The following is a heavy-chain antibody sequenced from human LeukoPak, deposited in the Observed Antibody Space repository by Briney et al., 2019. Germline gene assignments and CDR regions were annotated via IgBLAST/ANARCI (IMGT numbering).Heavy chain of an antibody. J-gene: IGHJ5*02. CDR2: ISSSGSNI. CDR1: GFTFSDYY. CDR3: ARQADIVVVPAGTFDP. V-gene: IGHV3-11*01. D-gene: IGHD2-2*01. Sequence: GGSLRLSCAASGFTFSDYYMSWIRQAPGKGLEWVSYISSSGSNIYYADSVKGRFTISRDNAKNSLYLQMNSLRAEDTAVYYCARQADIVVVPAGTFDPWGQGTLVTVCS.